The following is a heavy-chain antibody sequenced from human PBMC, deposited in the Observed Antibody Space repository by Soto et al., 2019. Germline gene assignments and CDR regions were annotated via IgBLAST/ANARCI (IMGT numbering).Heavy chain of an antibody. J-gene: IGHJ4*02. CDR1: GFTFSSFG. CDR3: AKDTGPN. CDR2: ISWNSNTI. V-gene: IGHV3-9*01. Sequence: AGGSLRLSCAASGFTFSSFGMHWVRQAPGKGLEWVSGISWNSNTIAYADSVKGRFTISRDNAKNSLYLQMNSLRAEDTAFYYCAKDTGPNWGQGTLVTVSS.